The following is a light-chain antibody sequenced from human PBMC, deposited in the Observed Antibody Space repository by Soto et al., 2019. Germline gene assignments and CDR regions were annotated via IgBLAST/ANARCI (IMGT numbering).Light chain of an antibody. CDR1: QSISGW. Sequence: IQMTQSPSTLSASVGDRSTITCLASQSISGWLAWYQQKPGKAPKLLIYKASTLKSGVTSRFSGSGSGTEFTLTISSLQPDDFATYYCQHYNSYSEAFGQGTKVDIK. V-gene: IGKV1-5*03. CDR3: QHYNSYSEA. CDR2: KAS. J-gene: IGKJ1*01.